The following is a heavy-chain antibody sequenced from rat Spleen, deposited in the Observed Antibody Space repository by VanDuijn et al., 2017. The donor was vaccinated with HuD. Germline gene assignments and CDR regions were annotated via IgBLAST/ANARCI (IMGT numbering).Heavy chain of an antibody. CDR1: GFSLTDYS. J-gene: IGHJ1*01. D-gene: IGHD1-7*01. V-gene: IGHV2S63*01. CDR2: MWNGGGT. Sequence: EVQLKESGPGLVQPSQTLSLTCTVSGFSLTDYSFHWIRQPPGKGLEWMGVMWNGGGTDYNSAFKSRLSIIRDTSKSQVFLKMNSLQTDDTAKYFCARQTLWVSDWYFDFWGPGTMVTVSS. CDR3: ARQTLWVSDWYFDF.